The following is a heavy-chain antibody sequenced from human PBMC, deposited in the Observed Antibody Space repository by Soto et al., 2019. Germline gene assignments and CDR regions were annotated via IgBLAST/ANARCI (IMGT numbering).Heavy chain of an antibody. Sequence: ASVKVSCKASGYTFTSYGISWVRQAPGQGLEWMGWISAYNGNTNYAQKLQGRVTMTTDTSTSTAYMELRSLRSDDTAVYYCARVRWELPYGDAFYIWGQGTMVTVSS. CDR1: GYTFTSYG. D-gene: IGHD1-26*01. V-gene: IGHV1-18*01. CDR2: ISAYNGNT. J-gene: IGHJ3*02. CDR3: ARVRWELPYGDAFYI.